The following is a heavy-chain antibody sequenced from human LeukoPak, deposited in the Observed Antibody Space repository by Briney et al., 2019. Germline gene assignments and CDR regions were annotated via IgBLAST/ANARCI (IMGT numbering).Heavy chain of an antibody. CDR1: GFTFSTYA. Sequence: PGGSLRLSCAASGFTFSTYAMTWVRQAPGKGLEWVSLKGRFTISRDNSKNTLYLQMNSLRAEDTAVYYCAKDYEPLVGVHRWGDWFDPWGQGTLVTVSS. D-gene: IGHD1-26*01. V-gene: IGHV3-23*01. J-gene: IGHJ5*02. CDR3: AKDYEPLVGVHRWGDWFDP.